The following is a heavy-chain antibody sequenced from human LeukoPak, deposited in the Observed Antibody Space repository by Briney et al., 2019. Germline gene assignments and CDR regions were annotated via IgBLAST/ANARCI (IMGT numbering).Heavy chain of an antibody. CDR3: ARPSFHCSSTSCYTGYGMDV. D-gene: IGHD2-2*02. CDR2: IIPIFGTA. J-gene: IGHJ6*02. CDR1: GYTFTSYG. V-gene: IGHV1-69*13. Sequence: GASVKVSCKASGYTFTSYGISWVRQAPGQGLEWMGGIIPIFGTANYAQKFQGRVTITADESTSTAYMELRSLRSDDTAVYYCARPSFHCSSTSCYTGYGMDVWGQGTTVTVSS.